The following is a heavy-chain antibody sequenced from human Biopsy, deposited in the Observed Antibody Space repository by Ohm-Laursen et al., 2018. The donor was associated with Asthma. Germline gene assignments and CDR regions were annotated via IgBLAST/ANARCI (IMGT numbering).Heavy chain of an antibody. CDR1: PGSFSGFF. CDR2: TNERGVT. V-gene: IGHV4-34*01. Sequence: SETLSLTCVVYPGSFSGFFWTWIRQSPGKGLEWIGETNERGVTNNNPSLKSRVIISIDTYWNRVSLKLTSVTAADTAVYYCARGPELDVWGQGTTVTVSS. CDR3: ARGPELDV. J-gene: IGHJ6*02.